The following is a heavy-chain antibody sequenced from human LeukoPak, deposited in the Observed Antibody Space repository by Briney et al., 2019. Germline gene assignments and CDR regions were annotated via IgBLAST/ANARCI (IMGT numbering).Heavy chain of an antibody. V-gene: IGHV4-30-4*01. Sequence: SQTLSLTCTVSGGSISSGDYYWSWIRQPPGKGLEWIGYIYYSGSTYYNPSLKSRVTISVDTYKNQFSLKLSSVTAADTAVYYCARGVVVAATLDYWGQGTLVTVSS. CDR1: GGSISSGDYY. CDR2: IYYSGST. D-gene: IGHD2-15*01. CDR3: ARGVVVAATLDY. J-gene: IGHJ4*02.